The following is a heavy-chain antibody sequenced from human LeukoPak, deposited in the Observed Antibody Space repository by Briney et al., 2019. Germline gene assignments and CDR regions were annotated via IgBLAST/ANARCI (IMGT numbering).Heavy chain of an antibody. V-gene: IGHV5-51*01. CDR2: INPGDSDT. CDR3: VTTGYSSHWEYY. J-gene: IGHJ4*02. Sequence: GESLKISCKVSGYSLTSYWIGWARQMPGKGLEWMGIINPGDSDTQYSPSSLGQVTISLDKTVTSTTTYLQWNSLEAADTAIYYCVTTGYSSHWEYYWGQGTLVTVSS. CDR1: GYSLTSYW. D-gene: IGHD5-18*01.